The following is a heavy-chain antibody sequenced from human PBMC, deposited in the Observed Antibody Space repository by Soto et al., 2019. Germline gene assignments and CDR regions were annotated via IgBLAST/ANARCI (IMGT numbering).Heavy chain of an antibody. CDR2: INPATGNT. V-gene: IGHV1-3*01. CDR3: ARRYKSARSLET. CDR1: GYTFATYA. Sequence: QVQLVQSGAEVKKPGASVKVSCKASGYTFATYAIHWVRQAPGEGLEWMGWINPATGNTEYSEKFQDRVTLTSDTSATTASLELRRLRFAHTPAYCCARRYKSARSLETWGQGTLVTVSS. J-gene: IGHJ5*02. D-gene: IGHD1-20*01.